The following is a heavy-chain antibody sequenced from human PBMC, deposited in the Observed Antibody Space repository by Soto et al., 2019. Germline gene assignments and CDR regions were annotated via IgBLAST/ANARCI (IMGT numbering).Heavy chain of an antibody. CDR1: GGTFSSYA. D-gene: IGHD4-17*01. CDR2: IIPIFGTA. Sequence: QVQLVQSGAEVKKPGSSVKVSCKASGGTFSSYAISWVRQAPGQGLEWMGGIIPIFGTANYAQKFQGRVTITADASTRTAYTELSRLRSEYTAVYYCAGWGGGHAVTPKAGMDFWRQGHTVTVSS. V-gene: IGHV1-69*01. CDR3: AGWGGGHAVTPKAGMDF. J-gene: IGHJ6*02.